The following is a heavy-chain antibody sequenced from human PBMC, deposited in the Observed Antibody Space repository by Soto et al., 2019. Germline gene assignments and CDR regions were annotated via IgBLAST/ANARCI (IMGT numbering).Heavy chain of an antibody. CDR3: ATQSRVNEYYFDY. CDR2: FAPEDGAT. CDR1: GYTVTDLS. D-gene: IGHD1-1*01. V-gene: IGHV1-24*01. J-gene: IGHJ4*02. Sequence: QVQLVQSGAEVKKPGASVKVSCKASGYTVTDLSMHWVRQAPGKGLEWMGGFAPEDGATIYAQKFQGRVTMTEDTSTDSAYMELSSLRTEDTAEYYCATQSRVNEYYFDYWGQGTLVTVSS.